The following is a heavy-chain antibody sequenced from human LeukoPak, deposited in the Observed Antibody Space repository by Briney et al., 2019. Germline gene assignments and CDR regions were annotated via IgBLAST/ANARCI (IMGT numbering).Heavy chain of an antibody. CDR3: TRVLEAADTGPVNFDY. J-gene: IGHJ4*02. Sequence: GGSLRLSCAASGFTFSGSGMHWVRQASGKGLEWVGRIRTKANSYASAYAASVKGRFTVSRDDSKNTAYLQMNSLITEDTAVYYCTRVLEAADTGPVNFDYWGQGTLVTVSS. CDR2: IRTKANSYAS. CDR1: GFTFSGSG. V-gene: IGHV3-73*01. D-gene: IGHD6-13*01.